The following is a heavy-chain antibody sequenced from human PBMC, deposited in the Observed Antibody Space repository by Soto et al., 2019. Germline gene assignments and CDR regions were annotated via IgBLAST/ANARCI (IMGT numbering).Heavy chain of an antibody. D-gene: IGHD1-7*01. V-gene: IGHV4-38-2*02. J-gene: IGHJ4*02. CDR3: AREHWNYYFDF. CDR1: GYYISSGYY. CDR2: LYHDGTT. Sequence: SETLSLTCAVSGYYISSGYYWGWIRQAPRKRLEWIGTLYHDGTTYHNPSLERRVTMSVDMSKNHFSLKLTSVTAADTAVYFCAREHWNYYFDFWGQGALVTVSS.